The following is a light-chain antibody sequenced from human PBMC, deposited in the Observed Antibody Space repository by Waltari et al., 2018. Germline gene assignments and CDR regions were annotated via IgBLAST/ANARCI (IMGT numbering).Light chain of an antibody. Sequence: EIVLTQSPCTLSFSLGERATLSCRASQSVSRALAWYQQKPGQAPRLLIYGASTSATGIPDRFRGSGSGTDFSLTISRLEPDDFAVYYCQHYLRLPVTFGQGTTVEI. CDR2: GAS. CDR1: QSVSRA. J-gene: IGKJ1*01. CDR3: QHYLRLPVT. V-gene: IGKV3-20*01.